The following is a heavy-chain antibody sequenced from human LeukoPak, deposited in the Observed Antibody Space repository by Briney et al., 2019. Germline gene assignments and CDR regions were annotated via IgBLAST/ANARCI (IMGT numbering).Heavy chain of an antibody. V-gene: IGHV1-69*06. J-gene: IGHJ5*02. Sequence: SVKVSCKASGGTFSSYAISWVRQAPGQGLEWMGGIIPIFGTANYAQKFQGRVTITAVKSTSTAYMELSSLRSEDTAVYYCARDRYSSGWYNWFDPWGQGTLVTVSS. D-gene: IGHD6-19*01. CDR2: IIPIFGTA. CDR3: ARDRYSSGWYNWFDP. CDR1: GGTFSSYA.